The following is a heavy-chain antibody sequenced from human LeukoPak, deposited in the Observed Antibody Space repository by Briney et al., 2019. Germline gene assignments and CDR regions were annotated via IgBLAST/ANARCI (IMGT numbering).Heavy chain of an antibody. Sequence: SETLSLTCTVSGYSISSGYYWGWIRQPPGKGLEWIGSIYHSGSTYYNPSLKSRVTISVDTSKNQFSLKLSSVTAADTAVYYCARDIGTVTTVTDYWGQGTLVTVSS. V-gene: IGHV4-38-2*02. CDR3: ARDIGTVTTVTDY. CDR2: IYHSGST. D-gene: IGHD4-11*01. CDR1: GYSISSGYY. J-gene: IGHJ4*02.